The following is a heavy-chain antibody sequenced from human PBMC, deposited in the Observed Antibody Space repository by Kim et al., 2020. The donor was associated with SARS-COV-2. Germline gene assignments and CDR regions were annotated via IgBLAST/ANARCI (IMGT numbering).Heavy chain of an antibody. J-gene: IGHJ6*02. V-gene: IGHV3-72*01. D-gene: IGHD6-25*01. Sequence: TAYAPSVKGRFNVSRENSKNSLSHQMNSLKTECTAVYYCARDTAAAMDVWGQGTTVTVSS. CDR3: ARDTAAAMDV. CDR2: T.